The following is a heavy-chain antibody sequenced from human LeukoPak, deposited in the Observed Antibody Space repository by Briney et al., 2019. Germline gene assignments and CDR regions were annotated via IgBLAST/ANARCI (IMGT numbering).Heavy chain of an antibody. Sequence: GASVKVSCKASGFTFTAYYMHWVRQAPGQGLEWMGWINPSSGGTNYAQKFQGRVTMTRDTSISTAYMELSRLRSDDTAVYYCARGPHWDPHFDYWGQGTLVTVSS. CDR1: GFTFTAYY. J-gene: IGHJ4*02. CDR2: INPSSGGT. V-gene: IGHV1-2*02. CDR3: ARGPHWDPHFDY. D-gene: IGHD7-27*01.